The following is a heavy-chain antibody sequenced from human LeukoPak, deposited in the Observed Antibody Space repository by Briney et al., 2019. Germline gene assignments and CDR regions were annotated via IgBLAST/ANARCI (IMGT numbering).Heavy chain of an antibody. J-gene: IGHJ4*02. V-gene: IGHV4-30-4*08. CDR1: GGSISSGDYY. D-gene: IGHD6-19*01. CDR3: ARDRDSSGWTFDY. CDR2: IYYSGST. Sequence: SETLSLTCTVSGGSISSGDYYWSWIRQPPGKGLEWIGYIYYSGSTYYNPSLKSRVTISVDTSKNQFSLKLSSVTAADTAVYYCARDRDSSGWTFDYWGQGTLVTVSS.